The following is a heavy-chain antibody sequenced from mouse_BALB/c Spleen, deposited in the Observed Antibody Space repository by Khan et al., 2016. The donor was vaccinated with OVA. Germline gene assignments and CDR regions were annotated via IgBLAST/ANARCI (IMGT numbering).Heavy chain of an antibody. Sequence: EVQLQQSGPGLVKPSQSLSLTCTVTGYSITSGYAWNWIRQFPGNKLEWMGYISYSGVTSYTPSLQSRISITRDTSKNQFFLQLNSVTTEDTATYYCARWNYYGYYFDYWGQGTTLTVSS. CDR3: ARWNYYGYYFDY. D-gene: IGHD1-1*01. J-gene: IGHJ2*01. V-gene: IGHV3-2*02. CDR1: GYSITSGYA. CDR2: ISYSGVT.